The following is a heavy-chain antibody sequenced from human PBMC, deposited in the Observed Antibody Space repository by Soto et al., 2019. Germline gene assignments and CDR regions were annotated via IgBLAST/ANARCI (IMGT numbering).Heavy chain of an antibody. Sequence: PVGSLRLSCAASGFTFSNAWMSWVRQAPGKGLEWVGRIKSKTDGGTTDYAAPVKGRFTISRDDSKNTLYLQMNSLKTEDTAVYYCTTYYYYDSSGYLGPFYGMDVWGQGTTVTVSS. CDR2: IKSKTDGGTT. CDR1: GFTFSNAW. CDR3: TTYYYYDSSGYLGPFYGMDV. D-gene: IGHD3-22*01. V-gene: IGHV3-15*01. J-gene: IGHJ6*02.